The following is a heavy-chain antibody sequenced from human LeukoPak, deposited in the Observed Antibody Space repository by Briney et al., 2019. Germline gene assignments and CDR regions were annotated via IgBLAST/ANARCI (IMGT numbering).Heavy chain of an antibody. D-gene: IGHD3-3*01. CDR2: IKSKTDGGTT. Sequence: PGGSLRLSCAASGFTFSNAWMSWVRQAPGKGLGWVGRIKSKTDGGTTDYAAPVKGRFTISRDDSKNTLYLQMNSLKTEDTAVYYCARVGAGGLGLDYWGQGTLVTVSS. CDR3: ARVGAGGLGLDY. J-gene: IGHJ4*02. V-gene: IGHV3-15*01. CDR1: GFTFSNAW.